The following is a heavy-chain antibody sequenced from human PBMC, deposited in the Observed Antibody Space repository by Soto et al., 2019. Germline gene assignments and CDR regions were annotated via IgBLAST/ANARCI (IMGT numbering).Heavy chain of an antibody. CDR2: ICCDGGNK. J-gene: IGHJ6*02. V-gene: IGHV3-30-3*01. CDR1: GFIFSIYA. Sequence: GGSLRLSCAACGFIFSIYAMHLSRQAQGKGLEWVAVICCDGGNKYYADSVKGRFTISRDNSKNTLYLQMNSLRAEDTAVYYCAKGPPFGLDVWGQGTTVTVSS. CDR3: AKGPPFGLDV.